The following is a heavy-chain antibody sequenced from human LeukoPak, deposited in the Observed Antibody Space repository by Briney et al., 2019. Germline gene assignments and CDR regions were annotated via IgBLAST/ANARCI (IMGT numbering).Heavy chain of an antibody. CDR2: MNPNGGNT. V-gene: IGHV1-8*03. CDR3: ARDHHRRLYDSQARDTFDI. D-gene: IGHD3-22*01. Sequence: ASVKVSCKASGYTFTSYDINWVRQATGQGLEWMGWMNPNGGNTGYAQKFQGRVTITRNTSISTAYMELNSLRAEDTAVYYCARDHHRRLYDSQARDTFDIWGQGTMVTVSS. J-gene: IGHJ3*02. CDR1: GYTFTSYD.